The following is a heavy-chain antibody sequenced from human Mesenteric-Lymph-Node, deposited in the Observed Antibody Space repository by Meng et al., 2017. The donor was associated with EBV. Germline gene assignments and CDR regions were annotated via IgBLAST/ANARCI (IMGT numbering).Heavy chain of an antibody. J-gene: IGHJ4*02. V-gene: IGHV1-18*01. Sequence: QVQLVAAGGGVGQPGALVKVSCKISGYTFTTHGITWVRQAPGQGLEWMGWIGGNNGNTFYAEEFQGRVTMTTDTSTNTVHMELRSLISDDTALYYCARDQLWPETPDYWGQGTLVTVSS. D-gene: IGHD5-18*01. CDR3: ARDQLWPETPDY. CDR2: IGGNNGNT. CDR1: GYTFTTHG.